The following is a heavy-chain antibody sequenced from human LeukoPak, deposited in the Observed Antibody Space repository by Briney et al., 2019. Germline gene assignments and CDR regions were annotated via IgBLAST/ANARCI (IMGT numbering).Heavy chain of an antibody. J-gene: IGHJ4*02. CDR1: GFTVRNNY. CDR3: TRVFAYSYGDFDN. D-gene: IGHD5-18*01. CDR2: IYSGGGT. V-gene: IGHV3-66*01. Sequence: PGGSLRLSCEASGFTVRNNYMTWVRQAPGKGLEWVSVIYSGGGTYYADSVKDRFTISRDNSKNTLFLQMNSLRVEDSAFYYCTRVFAYSYGDFDNWGQGTLVAVSS.